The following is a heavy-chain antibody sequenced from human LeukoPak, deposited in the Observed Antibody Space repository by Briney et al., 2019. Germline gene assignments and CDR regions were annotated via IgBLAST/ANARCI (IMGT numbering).Heavy chain of an antibody. CDR3: ARETVDTAMALPIDY. CDR1: GGTFSSYA. Sequence: SVKVSCKASGGTFSSYAISWVRQAPAQGLEWMGRIIPIFGTANYAQKFQGRVTITTDESTSQAYMELSSLRTEDTAVNYCARETVDTAMALPIDYWGQGTLVTVSS. CDR2: IIPIFGTA. D-gene: IGHD5-18*01. V-gene: IGHV1-69*05. J-gene: IGHJ4*02.